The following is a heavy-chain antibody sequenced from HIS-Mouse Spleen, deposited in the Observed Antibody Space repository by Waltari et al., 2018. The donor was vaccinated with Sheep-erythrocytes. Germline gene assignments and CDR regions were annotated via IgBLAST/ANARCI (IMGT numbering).Heavy chain of an antibody. CDR2: IKQDGSEK. J-gene: IGHJ3*02. D-gene: IGHD1-7*01. Sequence: AASGFNFSSYWMSWVRQPPGKGLEWVANIKQDGSEKYYVDSVKGRFTISRDNAKNSLYLQMNSLRAEDTAVYYCARAVAGTPDAFDIWGQGTMVTVSS. V-gene: IGHV3-7*01. CDR3: ARAVAGTPDAFDI. CDR1: GFNFSSYW.